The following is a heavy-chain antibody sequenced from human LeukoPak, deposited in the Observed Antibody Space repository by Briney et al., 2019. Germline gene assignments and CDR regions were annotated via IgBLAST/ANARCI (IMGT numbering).Heavy chain of an antibody. CDR3: ARGVRYESSGYDVSYY. J-gene: IGHJ4*02. V-gene: IGHV3-66*01. CDR1: GFTVSNNY. CDR2: IYSGGTP. D-gene: IGHD3-22*01. Sequence: HPGGSLRLSCAVFGFTVSNNYMSWVRQAPGKGLEWVSVIYSGGTPYYADSVKGRFTISRDNSKNTLYLQMNSLRVEDTAVYYCARGVRYESSGYDVSYYWGQGTLVTVSS.